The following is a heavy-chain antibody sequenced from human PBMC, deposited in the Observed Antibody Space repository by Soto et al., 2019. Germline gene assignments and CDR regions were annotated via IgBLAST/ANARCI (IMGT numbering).Heavy chain of an antibody. CDR2: ISGSGGST. CDR3: AKEQHSSSSDCATDY. Sequence: GESLKISCAASGFTFSSYAMSWVRQAPGKGLEWVSAISGSGGSTYYADSVKGRFTISRDNSKNTLYLQMNSLRAEDTAVYYCAKEQHSSSSDCATDYWGQGTLVTVS. CDR1: GFTFSSYA. V-gene: IGHV3-23*01. D-gene: IGHD6-6*01. J-gene: IGHJ4*02.